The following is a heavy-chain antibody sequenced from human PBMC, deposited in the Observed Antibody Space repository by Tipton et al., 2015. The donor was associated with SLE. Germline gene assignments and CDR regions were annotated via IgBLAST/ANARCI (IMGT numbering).Heavy chain of an antibody. CDR2: ISYSGST. Sequence: TLSLTCTVSGASISSNIYYWGWIRQPPGKGLEWIVSISYSGSTYYNPSLPSRVTISVDTSKNQFSLNLRAVTAADTAVYYFATGKGDYFDYWGQGTLVTVSS. V-gene: IGHV4-39*07. J-gene: IGHJ4*02. D-gene: IGHD3-10*01. CDR3: ATGKGDYFDY. CDR1: GASISSNIYY.